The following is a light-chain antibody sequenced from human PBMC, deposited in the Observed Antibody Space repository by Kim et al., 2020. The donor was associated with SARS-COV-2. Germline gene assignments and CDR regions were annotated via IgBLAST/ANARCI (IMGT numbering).Light chain of an antibody. CDR2: DAS. V-gene: IGKV1-39*01. CDR3: QQTYSTPRA. Sequence: ASVADRLTITCRAKPSINSFLNWYQQKPGRAPKLLLYDASRLQSGVPSRFSGSVCGPDFTLPLSSLRPEDFATYLSQQTYSTPRAFGQGTKVDIK. J-gene: IGKJ1*01. CDR1: PSINSF.